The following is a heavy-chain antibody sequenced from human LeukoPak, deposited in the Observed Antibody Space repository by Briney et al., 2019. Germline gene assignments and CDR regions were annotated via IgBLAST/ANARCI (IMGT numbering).Heavy chain of an antibody. CDR2: ISAYNGKT. J-gene: IGHJ3*02. D-gene: IGHD4-23*01. CDR3: ARDRKLNYGGNPESAFDI. V-gene: IGHV1-18*01. CDR1: GYTFTSYG. Sequence: ASVKVSCKASGYTFTSYGISWVRQAPGQGLEWMGWISAYNGKTNYAQKLQGRVTMTTDTPTSTAYMELRSLRSDDTAVYYCARDRKLNYGGNPESAFDIWGQGTMVTVSS.